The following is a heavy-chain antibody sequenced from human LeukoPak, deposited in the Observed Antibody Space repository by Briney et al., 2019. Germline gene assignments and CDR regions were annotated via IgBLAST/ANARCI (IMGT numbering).Heavy chain of an antibody. J-gene: IGHJ3*02. D-gene: IGHD2-21*02. CDR2: VDGDGGGA. CDR3: VSLVVTADLAFDI. CDR1: GFTFDDYA. Sequence: PGRSLRLSCAASGFTFDDYAMHWVRQAPGKGLVWVSRVDGDGGGASYADFVRGRFTISRDNAKDTLYLQMNSLRAEDTAVYYCVSLVVTADLAFDIWGQGTMVTVSS. V-gene: IGHV3-74*01.